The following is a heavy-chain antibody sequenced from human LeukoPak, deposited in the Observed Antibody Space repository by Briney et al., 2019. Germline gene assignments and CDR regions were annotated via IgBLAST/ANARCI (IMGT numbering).Heavy chain of an antibody. CDR2: IDPGGDTT. CDR1: AYTFSTYL. D-gene: IGHD3-10*01. Sequence: ASVTVSCRASAYTFSTYLVHWVRPAPGQGLEWLGIIDPGGDTTDYAQKFQGRVTMTRDTSTSTVYMELSSLRSEDTAVYYCARDLGLRGVTNWFEPWGQGTLVTVSS. J-gene: IGHJ5*02. CDR3: ARDLGLRGVTNWFEP. V-gene: IGHV1-46*01.